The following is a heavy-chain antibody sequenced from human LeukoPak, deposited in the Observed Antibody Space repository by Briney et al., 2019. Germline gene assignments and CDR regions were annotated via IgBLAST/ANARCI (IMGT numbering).Heavy chain of an antibody. D-gene: IGHD4-17*01. CDR2: ISSSGGST. CDR1: GFTFSSYG. CDR3: ARGATTTRFGRFDP. J-gene: IGHJ5*02. Sequence: GGSLRLSCAASGFTFSSYGMSWVRQAPGKGLEWVSSISSSGGSTYYADSVKGRFTISRDNSKNTLYLQMNSLRAEDTAVYYCARGATTTRFGRFDPWGQGTLVIVSS. V-gene: IGHV3-23*01.